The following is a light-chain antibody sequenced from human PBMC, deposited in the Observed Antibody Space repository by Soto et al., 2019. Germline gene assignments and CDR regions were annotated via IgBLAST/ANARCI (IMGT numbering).Light chain of an antibody. CDR3: QQVKSFPLT. J-gene: IGKJ4*01. CDR2: GAS. Sequence: IELTQSPPFLSASVGDRVTITCRADEGITTYLAWYQQQPGKAPKVLIYGASTQQNGVPPRFSGSGSGTEFTLTISSLQPEDFATYYCQQVKSFPLTFGGGTKVEVK. V-gene: IGKV1-9*01. CDR1: EGITTY.